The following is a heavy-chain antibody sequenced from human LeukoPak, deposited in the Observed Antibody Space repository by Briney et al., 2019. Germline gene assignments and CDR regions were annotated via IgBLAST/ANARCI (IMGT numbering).Heavy chain of an antibody. CDR1: GGTFSSYA. CDR3: ARVVGLTGYSSSWYSGYYYYMDV. J-gene: IGHJ6*03. Sequence: ASVKVSCKASGGTFSSYAISWVPQAPGQGLEGMGGIIPIFGTKNYAQKFQDRVTITSDKSTSTAYMELSSLRSEDTAVYYCARVVGLTGYSSSWYSGYYYYMDVWGKGTTVTVSS. V-gene: IGHV1-69*06. CDR2: IIPIFGTK. D-gene: IGHD6-13*01.